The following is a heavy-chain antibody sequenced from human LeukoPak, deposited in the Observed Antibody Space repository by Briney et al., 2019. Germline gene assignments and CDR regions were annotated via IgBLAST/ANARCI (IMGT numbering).Heavy chain of an antibody. J-gene: IGHJ5*02. Sequence: SETLSLTCTVSGGSISSSSYCWGWIRQPPGKGLEWIGSIYYSGSTYYNPSLKSRVTISVDTSKNQFSLKLSSVTAADTAVYYCARGRLLQRNWFDPWGQGTLVTVSS. CDR3: ARGRLLQRNWFDP. V-gene: IGHV4-39*07. D-gene: IGHD3-3*01. CDR1: GGSISSSSYC. CDR2: IYYSGST.